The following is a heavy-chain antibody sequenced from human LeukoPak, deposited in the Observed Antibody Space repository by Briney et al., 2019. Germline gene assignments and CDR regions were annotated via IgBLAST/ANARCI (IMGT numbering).Heavy chain of an antibody. Sequence: PGGSPRLSSVPPVFPPRHYPTSCARPAPGTGLEWVSAISASGPDTYYADSVKGRFTISRDTSKTTVYLQINSLSDDDTAVSFCPKQSESGNYYPTGDDYWGQGTLVTVST. J-gene: IGHJ4*02. D-gene: IGHD3-10*01. CDR3: PKQSESGNYYPTGDDY. CDR1: VFPPRHYP. V-gene: IGHV3-23*01. CDR2: ISASGPDT.